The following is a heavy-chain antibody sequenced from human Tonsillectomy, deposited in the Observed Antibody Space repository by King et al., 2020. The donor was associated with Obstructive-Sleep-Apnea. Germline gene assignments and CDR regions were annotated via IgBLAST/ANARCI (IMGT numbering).Heavy chain of an antibody. CDR3: AIRRGAGSSDF. D-gene: IGHD2-2*01. J-gene: IGHJ4*02. CDR1: GYTFTSYD. Sequence: QLVQSGAEVKKPGASVNVSCKASGYTFTSYDITWGRQATGQGLEWRGWMNPNGGNTGYAQKFQGRVTMTRNNSISTAYMELSSLRYEDTAVYYCAIRRGAGSSDFWGQGTLVTVSS. CDR2: MNPNGGNT. V-gene: IGHV1-8*01.